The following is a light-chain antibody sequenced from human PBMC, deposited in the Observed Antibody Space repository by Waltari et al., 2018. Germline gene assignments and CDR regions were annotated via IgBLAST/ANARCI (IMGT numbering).Light chain of an antibody. J-gene: IGKJ1*01. CDR3: QHYESLPVT. CDR2: HAS. CDR1: QRLRIY. Sequence: EIVLTQSPGTLSLSPGERDTLSGRASQRLRIYLAWYRQKPGQAPRLLICHASNRATGIPDRFSGSGYVTDFSLTISRLEPEDFAVYYCQHYESLPVTFGQGTNVEIK. V-gene: IGKV3-20*01.